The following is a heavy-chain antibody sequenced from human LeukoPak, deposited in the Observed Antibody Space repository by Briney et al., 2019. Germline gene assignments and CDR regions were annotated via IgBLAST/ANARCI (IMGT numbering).Heavy chain of an antibody. Sequence: KPSETLSLTCAVSGYSISSGYYWGWIRQPPGKGLEWIGSIYHSGSTYYNPSLKSRVTISVDTSKNQFSLKLSSVTAADTAVYYCARVRKAAAGRGGFDYWGQGTLVTVSS. CDR1: GYSISSGYY. CDR2: IYHSGST. V-gene: IGHV4-38-2*01. CDR3: ARVRKAAAGRGGFDY. J-gene: IGHJ4*02. D-gene: IGHD6-13*01.